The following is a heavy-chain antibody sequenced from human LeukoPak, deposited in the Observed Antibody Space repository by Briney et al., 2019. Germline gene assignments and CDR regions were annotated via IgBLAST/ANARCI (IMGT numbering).Heavy chain of an antibody. J-gene: IGHJ6*02. CDR2: INPSGGST. D-gene: IGHD3-3*01. V-gene: IGHV1-46*01. CDR3: ARDLSGTYYDFWSGYPHDGMDV. CDR1: GYTFTSYY. Sequence: APVKVSCKASGYTFTSYYMHWVRQAPGQGLEWMGIINPSGGSTSYAQKFQGRVTMTRDTSTSTVYMELSSLRSEDTAVYYCARDLSGTYYDFWSGYPHDGMDVWGQGTTVTVSS.